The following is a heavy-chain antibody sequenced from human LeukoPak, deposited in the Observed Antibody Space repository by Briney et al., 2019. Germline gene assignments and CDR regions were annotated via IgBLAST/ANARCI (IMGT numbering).Heavy chain of an antibody. CDR1: GFTFSSFW. Sequence: GGPLRLSCAASGFTFSSFWMSWVRQAPGKGLECVANMKGDGSEKYHVDSVKGRFTISRDNAKNSLYPQMNSLRVEDTAVYYCAKFPYGDYVHYWGQGTLVTVSS. V-gene: IGHV3-7*05. J-gene: IGHJ4*02. CDR2: MKGDGSEK. D-gene: IGHD4-17*01. CDR3: AKFPYGDYVHY.